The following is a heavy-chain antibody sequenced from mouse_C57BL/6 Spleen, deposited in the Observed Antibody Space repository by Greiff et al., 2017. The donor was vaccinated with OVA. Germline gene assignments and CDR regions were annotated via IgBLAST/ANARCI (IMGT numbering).Heavy chain of an antibody. Sequence: VQLQQSGAELVRPGASVTLSCKASGYTFTDYEMHWVKQTPVHGLEWIGAIDPETGGTAYNQKFKGKAILTAAKSSSTAYMELRSLTSEVSAVYYCTREGINYDYLCYYDYWGQGTTLTVSS. D-gene: IGHD2-4*01. V-gene: IGHV1-15*01. CDR3: TREGINYDYLCYYDY. J-gene: IGHJ2*01. CDR2: IDPETGGT. CDR1: GYTFTDYE.